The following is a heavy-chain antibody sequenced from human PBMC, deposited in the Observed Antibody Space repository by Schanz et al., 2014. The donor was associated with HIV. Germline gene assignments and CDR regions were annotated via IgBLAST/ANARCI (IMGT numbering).Heavy chain of an antibody. D-gene: IGHD1-20*01. Sequence: QVQLVQSGAEVKKPGASVTVSCKASGYTFTSYGISWVRQAPGQGLEWMGWINTYYDKTKYAEKFQDRVTMTADTSTSTAYMELRSLRSDDTAMYYCAREGDGASVTGTSDYWGQGTLVTVSS. CDR1: GYTFTSYG. CDR3: AREGDGASVTGTSDY. V-gene: IGHV1-18*01. CDR2: INTYYDKT. J-gene: IGHJ4*02.